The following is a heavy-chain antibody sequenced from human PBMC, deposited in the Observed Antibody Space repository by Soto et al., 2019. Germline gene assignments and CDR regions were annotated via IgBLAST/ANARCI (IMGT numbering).Heavy chain of an antibody. J-gene: IGHJ4*02. D-gene: IGHD4-17*01. Sequence: SETLSLTCAVYGGSFSGYYWSWIRQPPGKGLEWIGEINHSGSTNYNPSLKSRVTISVDTSKNQFSLKLSSVTAADTAVYYCARHDGDYVYDYWGQGTLVTVSS. CDR2: INHSGST. V-gene: IGHV4-34*01. CDR3: ARHDGDYVYDY. CDR1: GGSFSGYY.